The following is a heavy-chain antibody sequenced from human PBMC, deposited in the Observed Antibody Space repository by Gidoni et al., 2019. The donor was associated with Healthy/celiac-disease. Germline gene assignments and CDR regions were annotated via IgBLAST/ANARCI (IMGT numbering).Heavy chain of an antibody. V-gene: IGHV2-70*15. CDR1: GFSLSTSGMC. Sequence: QVTLRESGPALVKPTQTLTRTCTFSGFSLSTSGMCVSWIRQPPGKALEWLARIDWDDDKYYSTSLKTRLTISKDTSKNQVVLTMTNMDPVDTATYYCARIPSIHAINYFDYWGQGTLVTVSS. CDR2: IDWDDDK. J-gene: IGHJ4*02. CDR3: ARIPSIHAINYFDY. D-gene: IGHD2-21*01.